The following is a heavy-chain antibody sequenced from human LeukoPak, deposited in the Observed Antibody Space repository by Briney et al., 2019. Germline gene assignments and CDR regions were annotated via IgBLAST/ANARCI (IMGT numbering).Heavy chain of an antibody. CDR1: GDSISSYY. V-gene: IGHV4-59*01. D-gene: IGHD5-12*01. J-gene: IGHJ4*02. CDR2: IYYSGST. CDR3: ARAKSGYVDVYFDY. Sequence: PSETLSLTCTVSGDSISSYYWSWIRQPPGKGLEWIGYIYYSGSTNYNPSLKSRVTISVDTSKNQFSLKLSSVTAADTAVYYCARAKSGYVDVYFDYWGQGTLVTVSS.